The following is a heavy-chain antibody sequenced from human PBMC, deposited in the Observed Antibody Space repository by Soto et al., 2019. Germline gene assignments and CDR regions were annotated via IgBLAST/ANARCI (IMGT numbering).Heavy chain of an antibody. Sequence: EVQLVESGGGLVQPGGSLRLSCAASGFTFSTYWMHWVRQAPGKGLVWVSRINSDGRSTDYADSVKGRFTISRDNAKNTLYLQMNILRAEDTAVYYYVRGVNPFDIWGQGTMVTVSS. J-gene: IGHJ3*02. D-gene: IGHD2-21*01. V-gene: IGHV3-74*01. CDR1: GFTFSTYW. CDR3: VRGVNPFDI. CDR2: INSDGRST.